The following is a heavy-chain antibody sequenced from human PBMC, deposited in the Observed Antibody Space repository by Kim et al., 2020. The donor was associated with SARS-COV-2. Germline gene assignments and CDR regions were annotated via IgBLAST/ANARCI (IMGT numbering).Heavy chain of an antibody. CDR3: ARDRGYYGSGVFYGMDV. Sequence: GGSLRLSCAASGFTFSSYDMHWVRQATGKGLEWVSAIGTAGDTYYPGSVKGRFTISRENAKNSLYLQMNSLRAGDTAVYYCARDRGYYGSGVFYGMDVWGQGTTVTVS. J-gene: IGHJ6*02. CDR1: GFTFSSYD. CDR2: IGTAGDT. V-gene: IGHV3-13*01. D-gene: IGHD3-10*01.